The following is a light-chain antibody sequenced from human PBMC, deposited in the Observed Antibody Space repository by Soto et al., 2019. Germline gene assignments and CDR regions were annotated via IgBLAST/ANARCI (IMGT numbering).Light chain of an antibody. CDR3: QQFGSSLIT. CDR2: ATS. V-gene: IGKV3-20*01. J-gene: IGKJ5*01. Sequence: EIVLTQSPATLSLSPGERATLSFRASQSVTNHLAWYQQKPGQAPRLLTYATSRRATGVPDRFSGSGSGTDFTLTISRLEPEDFAVYFCQQFGSSLITFGQGTRLEIK. CDR1: QSVTNH.